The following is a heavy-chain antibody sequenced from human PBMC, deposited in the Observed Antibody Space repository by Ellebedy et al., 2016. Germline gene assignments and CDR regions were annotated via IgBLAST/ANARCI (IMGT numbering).Heavy chain of an antibody. J-gene: IGHJ6*02. V-gene: IGHV1-8*01. CDR2: MNPNSGNT. CDR1: GYTFTSYD. Sequence: ASVKVSXXASGYTFTSYDINWVRQATGQGLEWMGWMNPNSGNTGYAQKLQGRVTMTTDTSTSTAYMELRSLRSDDTAVYYCARDVFAQNYYGMDVWGQGTTVTVSS. D-gene: IGHD5/OR15-5a*01. CDR3: ARDVFAQNYYGMDV.